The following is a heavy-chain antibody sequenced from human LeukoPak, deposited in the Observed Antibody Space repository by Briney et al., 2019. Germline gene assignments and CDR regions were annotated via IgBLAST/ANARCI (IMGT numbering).Heavy chain of an antibody. J-gene: IGHJ4*02. D-gene: IGHD3-22*01. Sequence: SETLSLTCTVSGYSISSGYYWGWIRPPPGKGLEWIGSIYHSGSTYYNPSLKSRVTISVDMSKNQFSLKLSSVTAADTAVYYCARDFAGGTYYYDSSGYYGIDYWGQGTLVTVSS. V-gene: IGHV4-38-2*02. CDR3: ARDFAGGTYYYDSSGYYGIDY. CDR1: GYSISSGYY. CDR2: IYHSGST.